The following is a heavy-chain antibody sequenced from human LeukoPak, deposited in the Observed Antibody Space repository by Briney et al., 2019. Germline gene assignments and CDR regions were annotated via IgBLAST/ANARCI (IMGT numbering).Heavy chain of an antibody. CDR2: INPNSGGT. J-gene: IGHJ3*02. CDR1: GYTFTGYY. CDR3: ARAATKPNDAFDI. D-gene: IGHD5-12*01. Sequence: ASVKVSCKASGYTFTGYYMHWVRQAPGQGLEWMGWINPNSGGTNYAQKFQGRVTMTRDTSISTAYMELSRLRSDDTAVYYCARAATKPNDAFDIWSQGTMVTVSS. V-gene: IGHV1-2*02.